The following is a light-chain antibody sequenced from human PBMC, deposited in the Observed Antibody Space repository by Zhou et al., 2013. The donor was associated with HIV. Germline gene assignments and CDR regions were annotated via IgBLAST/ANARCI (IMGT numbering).Light chain of an antibody. V-gene: IGKV1-5*03. CDR3: QQHFRGRT. CDR2: RAS. J-gene: IGKJ1*01. Sequence: DIQMTQSPSTLSASVGDRVTITCRASQNIDTYMAWYQQKPGKAPSLLVYRASTLENGVPSRFSGSGSGTDFTLTISSLQSDDFATYYCQQHFRGRTFGRGTKVEV. CDR1: QNIDTY.